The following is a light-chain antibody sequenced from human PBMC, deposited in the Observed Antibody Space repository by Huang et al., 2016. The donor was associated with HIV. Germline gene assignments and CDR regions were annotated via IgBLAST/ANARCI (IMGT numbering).Light chain of an antibody. J-gene: IGKJ2*01. Sequence: IMTQSPVTLSVSPGESATLSCRASQSISKNLAWYQQRPGQATSLLIYGVSTRGTGIPARFNGSVSGTEFSLTITSLQSEDFTVYYCQQYNVWPYTFGQGTTLEIK. CDR1: QSISKN. CDR2: GVS. V-gene: IGKV3-15*01. CDR3: QQYNVWPYT.